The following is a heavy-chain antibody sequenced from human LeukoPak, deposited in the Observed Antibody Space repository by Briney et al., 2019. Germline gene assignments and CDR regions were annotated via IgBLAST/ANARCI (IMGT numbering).Heavy chain of an antibody. CDR2: IRYDGSNK. CDR1: GFTFSSYG. V-gene: IGHV3-30*02. Sequence: GGSLRLSCAASGFTFSSYGMHWVRQAPGKGLEWVAFIRYDGSNKYYADSVKGRFTISRDNSKNTLYLQMNSLRAEDTAVYYCAKVGGQWLMAYYYYYMDVWGKGTTVTVFS. D-gene: IGHD6-19*01. CDR3: AKVGGQWLMAYYYYYMDV. J-gene: IGHJ6*03.